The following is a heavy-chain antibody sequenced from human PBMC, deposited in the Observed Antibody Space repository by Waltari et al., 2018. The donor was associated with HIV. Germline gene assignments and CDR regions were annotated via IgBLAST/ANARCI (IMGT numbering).Heavy chain of an antibody. J-gene: IGHJ4*02. CDR2: ISRSSSSI. Sequence: EVQLVVSGGGWVQPGGSLRLSCAASGCTFSNYTMNWVRQDPGKGLEWVSYISRSSSSIFYADSVKGRFTISRDNAKNSLYLQMNSLRVEDTAVYYCARDINGGWGYWGQGTLVTVAS. D-gene: IGHD7-27*01. CDR3: ARDINGGWGY. V-gene: IGHV3-48*01. CDR1: GCTFSNYT.